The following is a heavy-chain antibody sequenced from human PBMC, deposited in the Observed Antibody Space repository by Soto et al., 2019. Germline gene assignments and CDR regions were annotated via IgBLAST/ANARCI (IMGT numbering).Heavy chain of an antibody. V-gene: IGHV4-59*01. D-gene: IGHD5-12*01. J-gene: IGHJ4*02. Sequence: PSETLSLTCTVSGGSISSYYWSWIRQPPGKGLEWIGYIYYSGSTNYNPSLKSRVTISVDTSKNQFSLKLSSVTAADTAVYYCASLIRGYSGYDYMYFDYWGQGTLVTV. CDR1: GGSISSYY. CDR3: ASLIRGYSGYDYMYFDY. CDR2: IYYSGST.